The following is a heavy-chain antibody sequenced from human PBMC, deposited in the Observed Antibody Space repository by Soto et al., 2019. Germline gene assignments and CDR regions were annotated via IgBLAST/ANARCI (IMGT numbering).Heavy chain of an antibody. CDR1: GGSITGNNHF. V-gene: IGHV4-39*01. Sequence: SETLSLTCIVSGGSITGNNHFWGWIRQSPGKGLEWIGSIQYGGTTNYNPSLKSRVIMSAETSKNQFSLMMNSVTAADTAVYYCARLGSSGWYQGSYFDYWGQGTLVTVSS. D-gene: IGHD6-19*01. CDR3: ARLGSSGWYQGSYFDY. J-gene: IGHJ4*02. CDR2: IQYGGTT.